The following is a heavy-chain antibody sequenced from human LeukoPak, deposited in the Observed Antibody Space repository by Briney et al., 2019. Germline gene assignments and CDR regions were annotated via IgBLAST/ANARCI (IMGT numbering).Heavy chain of an antibody. CDR3: TTDPPVYDYFADPYIEKYYYYGMDV. Sequence: KPGGSLRLSCAASGFTFSNAWMSWVRQAPGKGLEWVGRIKSKTDGGTTDYAAPVKGRFTISRDDSKNTLYLQMNSLKTEDTAVYYCTTDPPVYDYFADPYIEKYYYYGMDVWGQGTTVTVSS. CDR1: GFTFSNAW. V-gene: IGHV3-15*01. CDR2: IKSKTDGGTT. D-gene: IGHD5-12*01. J-gene: IGHJ6*02.